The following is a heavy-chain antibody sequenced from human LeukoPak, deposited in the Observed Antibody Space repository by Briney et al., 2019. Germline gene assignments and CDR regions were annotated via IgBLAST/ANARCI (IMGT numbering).Heavy chain of an antibody. CDR3: ARERDSYDSSGYYDYFFYYMDV. D-gene: IGHD3-22*01. CDR1: GGSISSYY. CDR2: IYSSGST. Sequence: SETLSLTCTVSGGSISSYYRNWIRQPAGKGLEWIGRIYSSGSTNYNPSLKSRVTMSVDTSKNQFSLKLSSVTAADTAVYYCARERDSYDSSGYYDYFFYYMDVWGKGTTVTVSS. J-gene: IGHJ6*03. V-gene: IGHV4-4*07.